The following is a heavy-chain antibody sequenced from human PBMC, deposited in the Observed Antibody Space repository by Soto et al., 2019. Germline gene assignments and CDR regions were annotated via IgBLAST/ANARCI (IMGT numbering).Heavy chain of an antibody. D-gene: IGHD5-12*01. CDR1: GGSFSGYY. J-gene: IGHJ6*03. Sequence: PAETLSPTCALYGGSFSGYYWRWIRQPPGKGLEWIGEINHSGSTNYNPSLKSRVTISVDTSKNQFSLKLSSVTAADTAVYYCARGRRMATNKYCMDVWGKGTTVTVSS. V-gene: IGHV4-34*01. CDR3: ARGRRMATNKYCMDV. CDR2: INHSGST.